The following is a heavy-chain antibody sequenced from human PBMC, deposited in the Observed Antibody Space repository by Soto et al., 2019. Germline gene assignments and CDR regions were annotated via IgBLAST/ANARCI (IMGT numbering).Heavy chain of an antibody. CDR3: AKGRTSKNLDN. CDR2: ISGTGVAT. Sequence: EVQRLESGGGLVQPGESLRASCVVSGFTFNNYDMSWVREDPGKGLDWVSIISGTGVATYYADSVKGRFTISRDNSKHTLYLHMHSLRAEDTAIYYSAKGRTSKNLDNWGQGTRVTVSS. CDR1: GFTFNNYD. J-gene: IGHJ4*02. V-gene: IGHV3-23*01.